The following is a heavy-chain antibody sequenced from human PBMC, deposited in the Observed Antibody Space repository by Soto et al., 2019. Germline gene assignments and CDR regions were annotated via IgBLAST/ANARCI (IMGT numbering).Heavy chain of an antibody. V-gene: IGHV3-33*01. CDR1: GFTFSSYG. CDR3: ARTYSSSWYVIGSYYYGMDV. D-gene: IGHD6-13*01. J-gene: IGHJ6*02. Sequence: GGSLRLSCAASGFTFSSYGMHWVRQAPGKGLEWVAVIWYDGSNKYYADSVKGRFTISRDNSKNTLYLQMNSLRAEDTAVYYCARTYSSSWYVIGSYYYGMDVWGQGTTVTVSS. CDR2: IWYDGSNK.